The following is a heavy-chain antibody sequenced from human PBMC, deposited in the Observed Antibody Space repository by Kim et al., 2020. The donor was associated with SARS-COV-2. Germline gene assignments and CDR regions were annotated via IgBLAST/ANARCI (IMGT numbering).Heavy chain of an antibody. CDR3: AKVHGGYYYGYFDY. V-gene: IGHV3-30*18. Sequence: LSLTCAASGFTFSSYGMHWVRQAPGKGLEWVAVISYDGSNKYYADSVKGRFTISRDNSKNTLYLQMNSLRAEDTAVYYCAKVHGGYYYGYFDYWGQGTLVTVSS. CDR1: GFTFSSYG. J-gene: IGHJ4*02. CDR2: ISYDGSNK. D-gene: IGHD3-22*01.